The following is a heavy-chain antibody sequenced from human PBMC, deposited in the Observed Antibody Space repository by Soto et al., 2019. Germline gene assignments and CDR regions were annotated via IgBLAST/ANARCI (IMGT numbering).Heavy chain of an antibody. Sequence: EVQLVESGGGLVQPGRSLRLSCAASGFTFDDYAMHWVRQAPGKGLAWVSGISWNSGSIGYADSVKGRFTISRDNAKKSLYLQMTSLRAEATALYDCAKAGSNYRRPVANWFDPWGQGTLVTVSS. D-gene: IGHD4-4*01. V-gene: IGHV3-9*01. J-gene: IGHJ5*02. CDR1: GFTFDDYA. CDR2: ISWNSGSI. CDR3: AKAGSNYRRPVANWFDP.